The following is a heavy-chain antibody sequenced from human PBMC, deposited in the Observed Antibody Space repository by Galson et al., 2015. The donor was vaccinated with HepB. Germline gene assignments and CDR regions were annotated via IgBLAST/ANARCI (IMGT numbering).Heavy chain of an antibody. CDR1: GFTFSSYG. J-gene: IGHJ4*02. V-gene: IGHV3-33*01. CDR3: ARDHWEHGVDY. D-gene: IGHD1-26*01. Sequence: SLRLSCAASGFTFSSYGMHWVRQAPGKGLEWVAVIWYDGSNKYYADSVKGRFTISRDNSKNTLYLQMNSLRAEDTAVYYCARDHWEHGVDYWGQGTLVTVSS. CDR2: IWYDGSNK.